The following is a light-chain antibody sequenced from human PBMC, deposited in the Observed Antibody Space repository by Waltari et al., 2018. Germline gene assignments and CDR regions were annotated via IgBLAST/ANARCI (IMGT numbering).Light chain of an antibody. V-gene: IGKV1-8*01. CDR2: AAS. CDR3: QQYYSYPYT. J-gene: IGKJ2*01. Sequence: AIRITQSPSSLSASTGDRVPITCRASQGISSYFAWYQQKPWKAPKLLIYAASTLQSGVPSRFSGSGSGTDFTLTISCLQSEDFATYYCQQYYSYPYTFGQGTKLEIK. CDR1: QGISSY.